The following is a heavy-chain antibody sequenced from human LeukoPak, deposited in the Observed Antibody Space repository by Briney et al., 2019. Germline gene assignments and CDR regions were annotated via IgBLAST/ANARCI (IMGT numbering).Heavy chain of an antibody. V-gene: IGHV4-59*01. J-gene: IGHJ5*02. D-gene: IGHD3-10*01. CDR2: IYYSGST. CDR1: GGSISSYY. Sequence: PSETLSLTCTVSGGSISSYYWSWIRQPPGKGLEWIGYIYYSGSTNYNPSLKSRVTISVDTSKNQFSLKLSSVTAADTAVYYCARLVERLLWFGELSLNWFDPWGQGTLVTVSS. CDR3: ARLVERLLWFGELSLNWFDP.